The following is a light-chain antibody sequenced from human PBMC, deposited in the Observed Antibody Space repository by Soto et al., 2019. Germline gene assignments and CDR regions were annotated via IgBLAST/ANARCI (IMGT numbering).Light chain of an antibody. CDR1: QSVSTN. J-gene: IGKJ1*01. V-gene: IGKV3-15*01. CDR3: QQYNNWPWT. CDR2: SAS. Sequence: EIVMTQSPATLSVSPGERATISCRASQSVSTNLAWYQHKPGQAPRLLIHSASSRATGIPARFSGSGSGTELTLTISSLQSEDFAVYYCQQYNNWPWTFGQGTKVEIK.